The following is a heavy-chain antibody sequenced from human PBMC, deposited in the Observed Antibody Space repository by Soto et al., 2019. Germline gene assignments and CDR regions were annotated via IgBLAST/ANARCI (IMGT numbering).Heavy chain of an antibody. CDR1: GLTVSGNY. J-gene: IGHJ4*02. D-gene: IGHD7-27*01. CDR2: IYSDGST. CDR3: ARASSRWGSEAAY. V-gene: IGHV3-53*01. Sequence: EVQLVESGGGLIHPGGSLRLSCAASGLTVSGNYMGWVRQAPGKGLEWGSGIYSDGSTIYADTVKGRFTILRDNSKNTLYLQMNSLRAEDTAVYHCARASSRWGSEAAYWGQGTLVTVSS.